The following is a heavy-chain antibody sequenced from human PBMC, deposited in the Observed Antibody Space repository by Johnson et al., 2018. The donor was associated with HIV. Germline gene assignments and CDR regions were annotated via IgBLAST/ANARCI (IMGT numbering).Heavy chain of an antibody. CDR2: TTDKLNSYTT. J-gene: IGHJ3*01. D-gene: IGHD1-7*01. CDR3: ARENYRRRDAFDV. V-gene: IGHV3-72*01. CDR1: GFTVSSNY. Sequence: VQLVESGGGVVQPGGSLRLSCAASGFTVSSNYMDWVRQAPGKGLEWVGRTTDKLNSYTTNYAASVKGRFTISRDDSKKSLYLQINSLRTEDTAVYYCARENYRRRDAFDVWGQGTVVIVSS.